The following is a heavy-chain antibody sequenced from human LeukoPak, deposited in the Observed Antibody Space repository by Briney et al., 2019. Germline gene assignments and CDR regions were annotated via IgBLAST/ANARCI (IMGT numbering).Heavy chain of an antibody. D-gene: IGHD4-23*01. Sequence: GGSLRLSCAASGFTFSSYWMSWVRQAPGKGLEWVANIKQDGSEKYYVDSVKGRFTISRDNAKNSRYLQMNSLRAEDTAVYYCARVRDYGGKGTEYFQHWGQGTLVTVSS. CDR1: GFTFSSYW. CDR3: ARVRDYGGKGTEYFQH. CDR2: IKQDGSEK. V-gene: IGHV3-7*04. J-gene: IGHJ1*01.